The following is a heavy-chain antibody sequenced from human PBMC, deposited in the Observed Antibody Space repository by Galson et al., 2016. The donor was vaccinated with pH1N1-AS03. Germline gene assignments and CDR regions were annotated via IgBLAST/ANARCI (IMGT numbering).Heavy chain of an antibody. J-gene: IGHJ4*02. Sequence: SLRLSCAASGFRFIDYWMTWVRQAPGKGLEWVANIDQDGSEKYYMDSVEGRFTISRDNAKNSLSLQMHSLRSEDTAVYYCTSGMVELDYWGQGTLVTVSS. CDR1: GFRFIDYW. V-gene: IGHV3-7*01. CDR2: IDQDGSEK. D-gene: IGHD3-10*01. CDR3: TSGMVELDY.